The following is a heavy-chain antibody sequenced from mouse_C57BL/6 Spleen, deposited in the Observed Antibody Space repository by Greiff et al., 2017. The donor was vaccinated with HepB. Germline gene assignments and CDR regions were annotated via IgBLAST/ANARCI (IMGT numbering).Heavy chain of an antibody. J-gene: IGHJ4*01. CDR1: GYTFTDHT. CDR2: IYPRDGST. V-gene: IGHV1-78*01. CDR3: ARLEIYYDYDESAMDY. Sequence: QVQLQQSDAELVKPGASVKISCKVSGYTFTDHTIHWMKQRPEQGLEWIGYIYPRDGSTKYNEKFKGKATLTADKSSSTAYMQLNSLTSEDSAVYFCARLEIYYDYDESAMDYWGQGTSVTVSS. D-gene: IGHD2-4*01.